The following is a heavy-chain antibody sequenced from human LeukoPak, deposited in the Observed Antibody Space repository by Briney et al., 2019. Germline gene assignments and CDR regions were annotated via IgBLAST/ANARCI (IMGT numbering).Heavy chain of an antibody. Sequence: GGSLRLSCAASGFTFDDYGMSWVRQAPGKGLEWVSGINWNGGSTGYADSVKGRFTISRDNAKNSLYLQMNSLRAEDTALYYCARDPSPIGSSWGTYDYWGQGTQVTVSS. CDR1: GFTFDDYG. CDR3: ARDPSPIGSSWGTYDY. J-gene: IGHJ4*02. CDR2: INWNGGST. V-gene: IGHV3-20*04. D-gene: IGHD6-13*01.